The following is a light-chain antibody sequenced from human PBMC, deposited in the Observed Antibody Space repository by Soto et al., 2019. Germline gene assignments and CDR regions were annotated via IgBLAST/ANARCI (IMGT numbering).Light chain of an antibody. CDR2: DAS. CDR1: QSVRNSY. V-gene: IGKV3-20*01. J-gene: IGKJ4*01. Sequence: DIVLTQSPGTLSLSPGERATLSCRASQSVRNSYLAWYQQKPGQAPRLLIYDASIRATGIPDRFSGGGSGTAFTLTISRLEPEDFAVYYCQQYNSYPLNFGGGTKVDIK. CDR3: QQYNSYPLN.